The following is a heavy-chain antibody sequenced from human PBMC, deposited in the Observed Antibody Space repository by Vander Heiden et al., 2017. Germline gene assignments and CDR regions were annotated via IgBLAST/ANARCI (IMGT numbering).Heavy chain of an antibody. CDR2: RKQDGREK. D-gene: IGHD3-3*01. CDR3: AREWGGYYEFWSGYPYYYYCGMDV. Sequence: GGLVQPGGSLRFSCEASGFTFSSSWMSWVRQAPGKGLEWVANRKQDGREKYYVASATGRFTISRDNAKNSLYLRMNRLRAEDTAVYYCAREWGGYYEFWSGYPYYYYCGMDVWGQGTTVTVSS. CDR1: GFTFSSSW. V-gene: IGHV3-7*01. J-gene: IGHJ6*02.